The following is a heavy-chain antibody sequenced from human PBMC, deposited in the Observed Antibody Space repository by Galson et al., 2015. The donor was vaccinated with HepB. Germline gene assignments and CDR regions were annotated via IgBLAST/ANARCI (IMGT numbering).Heavy chain of an antibody. CDR1: GGSISSTNW. CDR2: VYHSGTT. J-gene: IGHJ6*04. CDR3: ARNRRWDIWSGPTAVDV. Sequence: SETLSLTCAVSGGSISSTNWWSWVRQTPGKGLQWIGEVYHSGTTNYNPSLKSRVTISVDKSKNQFSLKLNSVTAADTAVYYCARNRRWDIWSGPTAVDVWGKGTTVIVSS. D-gene: IGHD3-3*01. V-gene: IGHV4-4*02.